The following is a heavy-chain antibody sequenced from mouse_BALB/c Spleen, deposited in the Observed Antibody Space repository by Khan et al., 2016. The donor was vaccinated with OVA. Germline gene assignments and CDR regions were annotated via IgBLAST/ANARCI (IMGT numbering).Heavy chain of an antibody. J-gene: IGHJ4*01. CDR1: GFSLPRYN. D-gene: IGHD2-5*01. V-gene: IGHV2-6-4*01. CDR3: ARAYYSNDGYYAMDY. CDR2: IWGGGGT. Sequence: QVQLKESGPGLVAPSQSLSITCTVSGFSLPRYNIHWVRQPPGKGLEWLGMIWGGGGTDYNSTLKIRLSISKDNSKSQAFLKMNSLKTDDTAMYVCARAYYSNDGYYAMDYWGQGTSVTVSS.